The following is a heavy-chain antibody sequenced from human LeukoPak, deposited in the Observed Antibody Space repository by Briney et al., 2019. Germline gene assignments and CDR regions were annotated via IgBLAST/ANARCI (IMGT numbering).Heavy chain of an antibody. V-gene: IGHV3-23*01. J-gene: IGHJ4*02. D-gene: IGHD5-12*01. Sequence: PGGSLRLSCVASGLTFSSYAMSWVRQAPGKGLEWVSAISGSGGSTYYADSVKGRFTISRDNSKNTLYLQMNSLRAEDTAVYYCAKSSGYSGYGGNYWGQGTLVTVSS. CDR3: AKSSGYSGYGGNY. CDR2: ISGSGGST. CDR1: GLTFSSYA.